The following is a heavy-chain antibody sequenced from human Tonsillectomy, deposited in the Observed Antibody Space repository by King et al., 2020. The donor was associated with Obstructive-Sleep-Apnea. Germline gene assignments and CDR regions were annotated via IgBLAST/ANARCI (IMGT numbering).Heavy chain of an antibody. CDR2: IIPLFGIA. V-gene: IGHV1-69*01. Sequence: QLVQSGAEVKKPGSAVKVSCKASGGSLSNYAVSWVRQAPGQGLEWMGGIIPLFGIANYAQSFQDRVTITADESTSTAYLELSSLRSRDTAIYYCARASTVTHNRHFGMDVWGQGTTVTVS. D-gene: IGHD4-17*01. J-gene: IGHJ6*02. CDR1: GGSLSNYA. CDR3: ARASTVTHNRHFGMDV.